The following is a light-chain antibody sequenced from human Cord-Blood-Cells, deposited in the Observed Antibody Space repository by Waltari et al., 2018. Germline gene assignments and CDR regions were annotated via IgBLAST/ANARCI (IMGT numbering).Light chain of an antibody. CDR3: QQRSNWPLT. CDR1: QSVSSY. V-gene: IGKV3-11*01. CDR2: DAS. J-gene: IGKJ4*01. Sequence: EIVLTQSQATLSLSPGERATLPCRASQSVSSYLAWYQQKPGQAPRLLIHDASNRATGIPARFSGSGSGTDFTLTISSLEPEDFAVYYCQQRSNWPLTFGGGTKVEIK.